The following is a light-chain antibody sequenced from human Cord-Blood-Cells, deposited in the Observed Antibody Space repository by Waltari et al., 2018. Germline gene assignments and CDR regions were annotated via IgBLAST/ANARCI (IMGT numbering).Light chain of an antibody. CDR3: QQYYSTPHT. J-gene: IGKJ2*01. CDR1: QSVLYSSNHKNY. V-gene: IGKV4-1*01. CDR2: WAS. Sequence: DIVMTQSPDSLAVSLGERATLHCKSSQSVLYSSNHKNYLAWYQQKPGQPPKLLIYWASTRESGVPDRFSGSGSGTDFTLTISSLQAEDVAVYYCQQYYSTPHTFGQGTKLEIK.